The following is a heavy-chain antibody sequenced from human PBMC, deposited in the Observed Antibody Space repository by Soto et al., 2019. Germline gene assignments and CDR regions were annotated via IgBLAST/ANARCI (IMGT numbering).Heavy chain of an antibody. J-gene: IGHJ4*02. CDR1: GVSVTSYT. Sequence: SETLSLSCIVSGVSVTSYTWSWVRQPANKGLEWIGRVFSSVSATYSPSLKSRVRISMDTPENRISLKLDSVTAAHARVYYCTRDGMTTGDTWGPGTLVTVSS. CDR2: VFSSVSA. CDR3: TRDGMTTGDT. D-gene: IGHD2-21*02. V-gene: IGHV4-4*07.